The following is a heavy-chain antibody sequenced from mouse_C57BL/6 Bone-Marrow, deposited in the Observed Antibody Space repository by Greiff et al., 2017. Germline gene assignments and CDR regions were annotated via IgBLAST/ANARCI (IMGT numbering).Heavy chain of an antibody. CDR2: INPGSGGT. CDR3: ARSGDYEGAWFAY. V-gene: IGHV1-54*01. Sequence: QVQLQQSGAELVRPGTSVKVSCKASGYAFTNYLLEWVKQRPGQGLEWIGVINPGSGGTNYNEKFKGKATLTADKSSSTAYMQLSSLTSEDSAVYFCARSGDYEGAWFAYWGQGTLVTVSA. J-gene: IGHJ3*01. CDR1: GYAFTNYL. D-gene: IGHD2-4*01.